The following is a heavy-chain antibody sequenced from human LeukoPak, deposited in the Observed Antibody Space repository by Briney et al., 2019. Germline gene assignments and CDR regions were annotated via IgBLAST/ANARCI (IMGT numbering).Heavy chain of an antibody. CDR3: ARVRGYCSSTICYRYYFDY. CDR2: IYHSGST. V-gene: IGHV4-38-2*02. J-gene: IGHJ4*02. D-gene: IGHD2-2*01. Sequence: SETLSLTCTVSGYSISSGYYWGWIRPPPGKGLEWIGTIYHSGSTYYNPSLKSRVTISVDTSKNQFSLKLTSVTAADTAVYYCARVRGYCSSTICYRYYFDYWGQGTLVTVSS. CDR1: GYSISSGYY.